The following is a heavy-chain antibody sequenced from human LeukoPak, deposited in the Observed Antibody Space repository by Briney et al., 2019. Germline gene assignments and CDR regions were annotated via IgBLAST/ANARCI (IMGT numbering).Heavy chain of an antibody. Sequence: GGSLRLSCAASGFTFSNFAMTWVRQAPGKGLEWVSSITGNHGATYNINSVRGRFTISRDNSQNTLYLQMNSLRAEDTAVYYCTKDPNGDYVGAFDPWGQGTLVTVSP. CDR1: GFTFSNFA. V-gene: IGHV3-23*01. CDR3: TKDPNGDYVGAFDP. CDR2: ITGNHGAT. J-gene: IGHJ5*02. D-gene: IGHD4-17*01.